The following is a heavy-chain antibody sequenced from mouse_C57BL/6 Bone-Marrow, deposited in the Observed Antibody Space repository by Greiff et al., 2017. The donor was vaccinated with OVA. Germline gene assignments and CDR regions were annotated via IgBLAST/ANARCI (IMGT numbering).Heavy chain of an antibody. CDR3: ARSATVVASDY. Sequence: VQLQQSGAELVRPGTSVKVSCKASGYAFTNYLIEWVKQRPGQGLEWIGVINPGSGGTNYNEKFKGKATLTADKSSSTAYMQLSSLTSEDSAVYFCARSATVVASDYSGQGTTLTVSS. D-gene: IGHD1-1*01. CDR1: GYAFTNYL. V-gene: IGHV1-54*01. CDR2: INPGSGGT. J-gene: IGHJ2*01.